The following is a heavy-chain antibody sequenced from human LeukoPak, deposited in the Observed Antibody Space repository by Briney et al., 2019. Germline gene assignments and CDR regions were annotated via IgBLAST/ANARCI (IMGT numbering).Heavy chain of an antibody. Sequence: SETLSLICTVSGVSISSYYWTWIRQPPGKGLEWIGYIYYSGSTNYNPSLKSRVTISVDTSKSQFSLRLSSVTAADTAVYYCARLERGSFYVHFDYWGQGSLVTVSS. J-gene: IGHJ4*02. CDR1: GVSISSYY. CDR3: ARLERGSFYVHFDY. V-gene: IGHV4-59*08. D-gene: IGHD1-26*01. CDR2: IYYSGST.